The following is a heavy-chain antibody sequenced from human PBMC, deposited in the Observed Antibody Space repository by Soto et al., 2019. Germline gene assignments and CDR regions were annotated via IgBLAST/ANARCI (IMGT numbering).Heavy chain of an antibody. V-gene: IGHV4-34*01. CDR2: INHSGST. Sequence: QVQLQQWGAGLLKPSETLSLTCAVYGGSFSGYYWSWIRQPPGKGLEWIGEINHSGSTNYNPSLKSRVTISVDTSKNQFSLKLSSVTAADTAVYHCARDNRVAQPWIQLWLDRQNWFDPWGQGTLVTVSS. CDR3: ARDNRVAQPWIQLWLDRQNWFDP. J-gene: IGHJ5*02. D-gene: IGHD5-18*01. CDR1: GGSFSGYY.